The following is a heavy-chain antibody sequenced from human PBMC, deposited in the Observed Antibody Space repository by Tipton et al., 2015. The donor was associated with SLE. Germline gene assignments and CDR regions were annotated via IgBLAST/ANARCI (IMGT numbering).Heavy chain of an antibody. CDR3: ARVTAPSGNQYLRGAFDL. V-gene: IGHV3-11*05. CDR2: ISSGSSTT. CDR1: GFSFSDYS. Sequence: SLRLSCAASGFSFSDYSMNWVRQAPGKGLEWLSYISSGSSTTKYADSVKGRFIISRDNAKNSLYLQMSSLTAEDTAIYYCARVTAPSGNQYLRGAFDLWGRGTMVSVSS. J-gene: IGHJ3*01. D-gene: IGHD4-23*01.